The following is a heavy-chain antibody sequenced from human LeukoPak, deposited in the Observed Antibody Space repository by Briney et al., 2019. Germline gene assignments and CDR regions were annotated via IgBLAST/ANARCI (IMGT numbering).Heavy chain of an antibody. CDR2: ISGGSSYM. CDR1: GFTFSGYT. V-gene: IGHV3-21*01. CDR3: AREIVSTIYY. D-gene: IGHD5/OR15-5a*01. J-gene: IGHJ4*02. Sequence: GGSLRLSCAASGFTFSGYTMNWVRQAPGKGLEWVSSISGGSSYMYYADSVKGRFTISRDNAKNSLYLQMDSLRAEDTAVYYCAREIVSTIYYWGQGPLVIVS.